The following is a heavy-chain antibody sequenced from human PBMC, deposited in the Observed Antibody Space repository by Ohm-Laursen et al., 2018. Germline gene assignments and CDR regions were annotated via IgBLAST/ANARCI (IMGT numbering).Heavy chain of an antibody. J-gene: IGHJ4*02. V-gene: IGHV3-74*01. CDR3: ASSRITPHYFDY. Sequence: SLRLSCAASGFTFRSYWMHWGRQAPGKGLVWVSRINSDGRSTYYADSVKGRFTISRDNSKNTLYLQMNTLRAEDTAVYYCASSRITPHYFDYWGQGTLVTASS. D-gene: IGHD2-15*01. CDR1: GFTFRSYW. CDR2: INSDGRST.